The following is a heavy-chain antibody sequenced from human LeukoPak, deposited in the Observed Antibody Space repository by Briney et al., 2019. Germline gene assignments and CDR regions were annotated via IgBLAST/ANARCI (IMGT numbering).Heavy chain of an antibody. CDR3: AKATKVTQPPWYYYDSSGCFDY. CDR1: GFTFSSYA. Sequence: PGGSLRLSCAASGFTFSSYAMSWVRQAPGKGLEWVSAISGSGGSTYYADSVKGRFTISRDNSKNTLYLQMNSLRAEDTAVYYCAKATKVTQPPWYYYDSSGCFDYWGQGTLVTVSS. J-gene: IGHJ4*02. CDR2: ISGSGGST. V-gene: IGHV3-23*01. D-gene: IGHD3-22*01.